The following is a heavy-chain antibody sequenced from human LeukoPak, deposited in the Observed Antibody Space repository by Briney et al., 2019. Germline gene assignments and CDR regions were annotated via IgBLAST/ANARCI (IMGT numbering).Heavy chain of an antibody. J-gene: IGHJ4*02. CDR2: ISSSSSYI. CDR1: GFTFSSYS. CDR3: ARYGSSWVGDY. Sequence: GGSLRLSCAASGFTFSSYSMNWVRQPPGKGLEWVSSISSSSSYIYYADSVKGRFTISRDNAKNSLYLQMNSLRAEDTAAYYCARYGSSWVGDYWGQGTLVTVPS. V-gene: IGHV3-21*01. D-gene: IGHD6-13*01.